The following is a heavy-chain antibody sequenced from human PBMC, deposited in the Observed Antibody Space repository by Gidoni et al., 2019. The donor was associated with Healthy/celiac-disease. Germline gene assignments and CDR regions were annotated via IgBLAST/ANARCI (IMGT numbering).Heavy chain of an antibody. J-gene: IGHJ5*02. V-gene: IGHV1-24*01. Sequence: QVQLVQSGAEVKKPGSSVKVSCTVYGYTLTELSMHWGRQAPGKGLEWMGGFDPEDGETIYAQKFQGRVTMTEDTSTDTAYMELSSLRSEDTAVYYCATKDPYSSSPQWFDPWGQGTLVTVSS. CDR3: ATKDPYSSSPQWFDP. CDR2: FDPEDGET. CDR1: GYTLTELS. D-gene: IGHD6-6*01.